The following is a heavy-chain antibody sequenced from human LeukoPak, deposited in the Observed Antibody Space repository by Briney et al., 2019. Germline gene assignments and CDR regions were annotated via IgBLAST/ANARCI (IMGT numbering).Heavy chain of an antibody. V-gene: IGHV4-34*01. J-gene: IGHJ5*02. Sequence: SETLSLTCAVYGGSFSGYYWSWIRQPPGKGLEWIGYIYHSGSTYYNPSLKSRVTISVDTSKNQFSLKLSSVTAADTAVYYCASITVAVNVPSPWGQGTLVTVSS. CDR3: ASITVAVNVPSP. D-gene: IGHD6-19*01. CDR1: GGSFSGYY. CDR2: IYHSGST.